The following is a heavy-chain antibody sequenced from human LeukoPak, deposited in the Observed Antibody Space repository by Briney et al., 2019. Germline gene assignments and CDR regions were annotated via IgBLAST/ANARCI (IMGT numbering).Heavy chain of an antibody. Sequence: ASVKVSCKASGYTFTSYAMHWVRQAPGQRLEWMGWINAGNGNTKYSQEFQGRVTITRDTSVSTAYMELSSLRSEDMAVYYCARVVKYRSGPLTDLLPYYFDYWGQGTLVTVSS. CDR3: ARVVKYRSGPLTDLLPYYFDY. J-gene: IGHJ4*02. V-gene: IGHV1-3*03. CDR2: INAGNGNT. CDR1: GYTFTSYA. D-gene: IGHD6-19*01.